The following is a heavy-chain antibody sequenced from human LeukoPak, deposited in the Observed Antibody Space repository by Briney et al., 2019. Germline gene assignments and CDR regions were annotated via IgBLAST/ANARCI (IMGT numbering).Heavy chain of an antibody. CDR1: GFTFSSYS. D-gene: IGHD2-21*02. CDR2: ISSSSSYI. Sequence: GGSLRLSCAAFGFTFSSYSMNWVRQAPGKGLEWVSSISSSSSYIYYADSVKGRFTISRDNAKNSLYLQMNSLRAEDTAVYYCARSICGGDCYYTIDYWGQGTLVTVSS. V-gene: IGHV3-21*01. J-gene: IGHJ4*02. CDR3: ARSICGGDCYYTIDY.